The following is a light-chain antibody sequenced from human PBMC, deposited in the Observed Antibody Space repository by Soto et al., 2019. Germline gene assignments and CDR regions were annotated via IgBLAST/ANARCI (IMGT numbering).Light chain of an antibody. J-gene: IGKJ4*01. CDR2: GAS. CDR3: QQYYHWPVT. V-gene: IGKV3-15*01. Sequence: EILMTESPYTLSVSPGERVTLSCRASRTVSNRLAWYQHQPGHAPRLLISGASTGATGIPPRFRGSGSGTEFTLTVDTRQSEDIAIYYCQQYYHWPVTFGGGTKVAIK. CDR1: RTVSNR.